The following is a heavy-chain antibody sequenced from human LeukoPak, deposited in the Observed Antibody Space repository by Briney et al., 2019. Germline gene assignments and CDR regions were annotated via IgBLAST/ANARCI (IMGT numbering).Heavy chain of an antibody. CDR1: GGTFSSYA. D-gene: IGHD1-26*01. Sequence: SVKVSCKASGGTFSSYAISWVRQAPGQGLEWMGGIIPIFGTANYAQKFQGRVTITTDESTSTVYMELSSLRSEDTAVYYCARGVPKVGAADYWGQGTLVTVSS. CDR2: IIPIFGTA. J-gene: IGHJ4*02. V-gene: IGHV1-69*05. CDR3: ARGVPKVGAADY.